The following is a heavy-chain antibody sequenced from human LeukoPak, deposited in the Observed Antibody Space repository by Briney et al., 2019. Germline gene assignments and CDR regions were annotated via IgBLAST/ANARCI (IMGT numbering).Heavy chain of an antibody. CDR3: SRLLPSRPDFYFDY. CDR2: IYSSRTT. CDR1: GGSISNYY. D-gene: IGHD6-6*01. J-gene: IGHJ4*02. Sequence: SETLSLTCTVSGGSISNYYWSWIRQPPGRRPEWIGYIYSSRTTKYNPSLHSRVTISIDTSKNQFSLKLTSMTAADTAVYFCSRLLPSRPDFYFDYWGQGALVTVSS. V-gene: IGHV4-4*09.